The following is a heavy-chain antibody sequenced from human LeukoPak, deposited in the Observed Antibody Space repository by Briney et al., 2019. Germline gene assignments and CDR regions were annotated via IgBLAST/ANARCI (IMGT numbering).Heavy chain of an antibody. CDR1: RYTFTSYA. D-gene: IGHD6-13*01. V-gene: IGHV7-4-1*02. J-gene: IGHJ6*02. Sequence: ASVKVSCKASRYTFTSYAMNWVRQAPGQGLEWMGWINTNTGNPTYAQGFTGRFVFSLDTSVSTAYLQISSLKAEDTAVYYCARTEEYSSSWYWYYYGMDVWGQGTTVTVSS. CDR2: INTNTGNP. CDR3: ARTEEYSSSWYWYYYGMDV.